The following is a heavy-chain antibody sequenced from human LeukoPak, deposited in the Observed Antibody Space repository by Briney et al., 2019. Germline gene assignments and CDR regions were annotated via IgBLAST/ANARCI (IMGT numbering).Heavy chain of an antibody. Sequence: GGSLRLSCAASGFTFNAFGMNWVRQAPGKGLEWVSYIGTTSGAIYYADSVKGRFTISRDSAKNSLYLQMNSLRAEDTAVYYCARFKRWGDKVFDYWGQETLVTVSS. D-gene: IGHD4-23*01. V-gene: IGHV3-48*01. CDR2: IGTTSGAI. CDR3: ARFKRWGDKVFDY. CDR1: GFTFNAFG. J-gene: IGHJ4*02.